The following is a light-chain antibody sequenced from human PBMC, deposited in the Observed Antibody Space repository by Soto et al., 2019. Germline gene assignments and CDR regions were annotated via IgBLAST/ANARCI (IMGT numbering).Light chain of an antibody. CDR1: SSDVGDHNY. Sequence: QSALTQPASVSGSPGQSITISCTGTSSDVGDHNYVSWYQQQPGKAPKLMIYAVSNRPSGVSNRFSGSKSGNTASLTISGPQSEDEADYYCSSYTPSSTVIFGGGTKLTVL. CDR2: AVS. V-gene: IGLV2-14*03. CDR3: SSYTPSSTVI. J-gene: IGLJ2*01.